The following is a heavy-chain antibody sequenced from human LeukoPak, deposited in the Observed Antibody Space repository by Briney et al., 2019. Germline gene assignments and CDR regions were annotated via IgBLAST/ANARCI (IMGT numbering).Heavy chain of an antibody. CDR2: IYPGDSDT. V-gene: IGHV5-51*01. Sequence: GESLKISCQGSGYTFTSYWIGWVRQMPGKGLEWMGIIYPGDSDTRYSPSFQGQVTISADKSISTAYLQWSSLKASDTAIHYCARPRATVGATIDYWGQGTLVTVSS. J-gene: IGHJ4*02. CDR3: ARPRATVGATIDY. D-gene: IGHD1-26*01. CDR1: GYTFTSYW.